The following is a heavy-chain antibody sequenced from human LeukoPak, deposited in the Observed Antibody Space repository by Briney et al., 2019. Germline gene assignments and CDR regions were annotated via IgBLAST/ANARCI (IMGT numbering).Heavy chain of an antibody. V-gene: IGHV4-59*01. Sequence: SETLSLTCTVSGGSISHYYWSWIRQPPGKGLEWIGYIYYSGSTNYNPSLKSRVSISVDTSKNKFPLKLSSVTAADTAVYYCARPNMGVWGKGTTVTISS. CDR1: GGSISHYY. J-gene: IGHJ6*04. CDR2: IYYSGST. CDR3: ARPNMGV.